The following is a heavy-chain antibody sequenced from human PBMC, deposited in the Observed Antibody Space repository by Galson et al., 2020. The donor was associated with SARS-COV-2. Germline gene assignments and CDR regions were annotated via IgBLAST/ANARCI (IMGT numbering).Heavy chain of an antibody. CDR3: ATVGSIAAAGGVVDY. Sequence: KIGESLKISCAASGFTFSSYSMNWVRQAPGKGLEWVSSISSSSSYIYYADSVKGRFTISRDNAKNSLYLQMNSLRAEDTAVYYCATVGSIAAAGGVVDYWGQGTLVTVSS. CDR1: GFTFSSYS. J-gene: IGHJ4*02. D-gene: IGHD6-13*01. V-gene: IGHV3-21*01. CDR2: ISSSSSYI.